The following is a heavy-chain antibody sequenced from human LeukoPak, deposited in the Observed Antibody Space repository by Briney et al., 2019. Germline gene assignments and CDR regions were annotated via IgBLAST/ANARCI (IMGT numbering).Heavy chain of an antibody. CDR1: GFTVSSNY. V-gene: IGHV3-53*01. CDR2: IYSGGST. J-gene: IGHJ3*02. CDR3: ARLGVATITSAFDI. Sequence: GGSLRLSCAASGFTVSSNYMSWVRQAPGKGLEWVSVIYSGGSTYYADSVKGRFTISRDNSKNTLYLQMNSLRAEDTAVYYCARLGVATITSAFDIWGQGTMVTVSS. D-gene: IGHD5-24*01.